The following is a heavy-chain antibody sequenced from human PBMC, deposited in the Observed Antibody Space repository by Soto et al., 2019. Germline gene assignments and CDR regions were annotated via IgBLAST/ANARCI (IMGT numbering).Heavy chain of an antibody. CDR2: IRKKNSGHTT. D-gene: IGHD6-19*01. Sequence: VRLSCAASGFIFSDHHMDWVRQAPGKGLEWVARIRKKNSGHTTEYAASARGRFTISRDDSKNSLSLQMNSLETEDTAVYYCAKEGRFWGWVLSIAVAGRLGYWGQGTLVTVSS. CDR1: GFIFSDHH. J-gene: IGHJ4*02. V-gene: IGHV3-72*01. CDR3: AKEGRFWGWVLSIAVAGRLGY.